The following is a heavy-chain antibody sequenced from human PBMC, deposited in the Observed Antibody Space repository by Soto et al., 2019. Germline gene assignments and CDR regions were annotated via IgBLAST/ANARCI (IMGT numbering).Heavy chain of an antibody. CDR3: ARDLYYYDSSGYYYPDAFDI. CDR1: GYTFTGYY. Sequence: ASVKVSCKASGYTFTGYYIHWVRQAPGQGLEWMGWINPNSGGTNYAQKFQGWVTMTRDTSISTAYMELSRLRSDDTAVYYCARDLYYYDSSGYYYPDAFDIWGQGTMVTVSS. CDR2: INPNSGGT. D-gene: IGHD3-22*01. V-gene: IGHV1-2*04. J-gene: IGHJ3*02.